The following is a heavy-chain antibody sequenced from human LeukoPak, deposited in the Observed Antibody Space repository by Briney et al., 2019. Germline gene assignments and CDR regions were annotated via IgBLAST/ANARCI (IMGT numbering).Heavy chain of an antibody. CDR2: IYTSGST. Sequence: PSETLSLTCTVSGGSISSYYWSWIRQPAGKGLEWIGVIYTSGSTSYNPSLKSRVTIPVDKSKNQFSLNLRSVTAADTAVYYCAGRDYWGQGTLATVSS. J-gene: IGHJ4*02. V-gene: IGHV4-4*07. D-gene: IGHD1-26*01. CDR1: GGSISSYY. CDR3: AGRDY.